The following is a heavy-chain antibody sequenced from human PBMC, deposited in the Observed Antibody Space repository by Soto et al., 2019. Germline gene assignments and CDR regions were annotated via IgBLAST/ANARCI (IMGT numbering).Heavy chain of an antibody. Sequence: GGSLRLSCAASGFTFSSYEMNWVRQAPGKGLEWVSYISSSGSTIYYADSVKGRFTISRDNAKNSLYLQMNSLRAEDTAVYYCARDTAAAANDAFDIWGQGTMVTVSS. V-gene: IGHV3-48*03. CDR1: GFTFSSYE. D-gene: IGHD6-13*01. CDR2: ISSSGSTI. CDR3: ARDTAAAANDAFDI. J-gene: IGHJ3*02.